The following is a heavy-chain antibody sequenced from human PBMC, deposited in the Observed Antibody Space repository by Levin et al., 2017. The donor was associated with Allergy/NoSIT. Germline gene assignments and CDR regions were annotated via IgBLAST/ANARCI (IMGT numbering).Heavy chain of an antibody. J-gene: IGHJ6*02. Sequence: PGESLKISCTASGFNFGDYAMSWVRQAPGKGLEWVGFIRSKAYGRTTEYAASVKGRFTISRDDSKSIAYLQMNSLKTEDTAVYCCTRGTRPYGMDVWGQGTTVTVSS. CDR2: IRSKAYGRTT. CDR3: TRGTRPYGMDV. CDR1: GFNFGDYA. V-gene: IGHV3-49*04. D-gene: IGHD6-25*01.